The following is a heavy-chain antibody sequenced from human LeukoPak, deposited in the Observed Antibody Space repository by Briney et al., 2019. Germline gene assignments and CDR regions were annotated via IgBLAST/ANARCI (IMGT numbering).Heavy chain of an antibody. CDR1: GGSFSGYY. V-gene: IGHV4-34*01. CDR3: AGRRNARTRIAVASTGGWFDP. D-gene: IGHD6-19*01. CDR2: INHSGST. J-gene: IGHJ5*02. Sequence: SETLSLTCAVYGGSFSGYYWSWIRQPPGKGLEWIGEINHSGSTNYNPSLKSRVTISVDTSKNQFSLKLSSVTAADTAVYYCAGRRNARTRIAVASTGGWFDPWGQGTLVTVSS.